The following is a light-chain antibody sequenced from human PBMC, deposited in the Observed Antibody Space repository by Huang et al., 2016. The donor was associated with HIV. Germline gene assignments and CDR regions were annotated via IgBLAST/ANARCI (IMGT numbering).Light chain of an antibody. CDR2: DAS. CDR3: QQSYSTSYT. V-gene: IGKV1-39*01. Sequence: DIQMTTSPSSLSASLGDRVTITGRASQRISSYLNWYQQRPGKAPKLLIYDASSLQSVVPARFSGSGAGTDFTLTISSLQPEDFATYYCQQSYSTSYTFGQGTKLEIK. CDR1: QRISSY. J-gene: IGKJ2*01.